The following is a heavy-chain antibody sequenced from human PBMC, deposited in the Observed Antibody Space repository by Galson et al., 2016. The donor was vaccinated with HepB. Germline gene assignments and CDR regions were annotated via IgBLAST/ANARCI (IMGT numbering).Heavy chain of an antibody. J-gene: IGHJ6*03. CDR1: GGTFSSYA. Sequence: SVKVSCKASGGTFSSYAINWVRQAPGQGLEWMGGIIPIFGSANYAQKFQGRVTIIADESTSTAYMELSSLRSEDTAVYYCARGIVAAAILEYYYMDVWGKGTTVTVSS. CDR2: IIPIFGSA. D-gene: IGHD6-13*01. V-gene: IGHV1-69*13. CDR3: ARGIVAAAILEYYYMDV.